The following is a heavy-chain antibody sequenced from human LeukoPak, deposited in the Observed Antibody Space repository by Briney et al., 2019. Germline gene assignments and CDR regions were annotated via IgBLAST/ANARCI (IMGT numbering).Heavy chain of an antibody. CDR3: ASFGISWTSAY. J-gene: IGHJ4*02. CDR2: ISDGGSYR. V-gene: IGHV3-74*01. CDR1: GFTFSSYA. D-gene: IGHD2-21*01. Sequence: GGSLRLSCAASGFTFSSYAMSWVRQAPGKGLVWVARISDGGSYRSHVGSVEGRFTISRDNVRNILYLHMNDLRGEDTAVYYCASFGISWTSAYWGQGTLVTVSS.